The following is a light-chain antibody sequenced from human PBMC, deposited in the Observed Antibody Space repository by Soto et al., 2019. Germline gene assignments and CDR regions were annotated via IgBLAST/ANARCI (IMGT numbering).Light chain of an antibody. CDR2: TTS. Sequence: DIQMTQSPSTLSASVGDRVTITCRASQSISPWLAWYQQRPGKAPKVLMYTTSTLQAGVPSRFSGSGYGTEFNLTIRSLQPDDFATYYCQQYKTYSRTFGQGTKVEI. CDR3: QQYKTYSRT. CDR1: QSISPW. V-gene: IGKV1-5*03. J-gene: IGKJ1*01.